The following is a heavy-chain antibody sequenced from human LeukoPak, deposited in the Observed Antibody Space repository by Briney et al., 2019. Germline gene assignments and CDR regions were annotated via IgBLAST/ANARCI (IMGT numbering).Heavy chain of an antibody. CDR1: GFTFSSHN. CDR3: AKDQGFDYYDSSGYYLDY. V-gene: IGHV3-21*01. D-gene: IGHD3-22*01. Sequence: GGSLRLSCAASGFTFSSHNMNWVRQAPGKGLEWVSSISGRGNYIFYADSVKGRFTISRGSAKNSLSLQMNSLRAEDTAVYYCAKDQGFDYYDSSGYYLDYWGQGTLVTVFS. J-gene: IGHJ4*02. CDR2: ISGRGNYI.